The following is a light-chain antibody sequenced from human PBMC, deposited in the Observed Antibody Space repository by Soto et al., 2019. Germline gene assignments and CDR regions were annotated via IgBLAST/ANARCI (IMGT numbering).Light chain of an antibody. V-gene: IGKV3-20*01. CDR1: QTVRNNY. Sequence: EFVLTQSPGTLSLSPGERATLASRASQTVRNNYLAWYQQKPGQDTRLLIYDASSRDTGIPDRVSGGGSGTDVTRTISRLEPEDFAVYYCQQFSSYPLTFGGGTKVDIK. J-gene: IGKJ4*01. CDR2: DAS. CDR3: QQFSSYPLT.